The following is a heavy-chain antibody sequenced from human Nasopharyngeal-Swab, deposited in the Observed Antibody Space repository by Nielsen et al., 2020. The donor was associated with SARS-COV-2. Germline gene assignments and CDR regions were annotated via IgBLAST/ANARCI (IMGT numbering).Heavy chain of an antibody. CDR2: IYYSGST. Sequence: SETLSLTCTVSGGSISSSSYYWGWIRQLPGKGLEWIGSIYYSGSTYYNPSLKSRVTISVDTSKNQFSLKLSSVTAADTAVYYCARFRVGATWFDPWGQGTLVTVSS. V-gene: IGHV4-39*07. J-gene: IGHJ5*02. D-gene: IGHD1-26*01. CDR1: GGSISSSSYY. CDR3: ARFRVGATWFDP.